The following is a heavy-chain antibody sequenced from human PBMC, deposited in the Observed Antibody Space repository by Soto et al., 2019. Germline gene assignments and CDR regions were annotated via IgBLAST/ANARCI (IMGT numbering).Heavy chain of an antibody. Sequence: QITLKESGPTLVKPTQTLTLTCSFSGFSLRNTEMAVGWIRQPPGKAMEWLTLIYGDDEKRYNPSLKSRITITKDTPKNLVVLTMTNMDTLDTGTYYRVHLFTGDCSFDFDSWGQGTLVTVSS. D-gene: IGHD2-21*02. J-gene: IGHJ4*02. CDR2: IYGDDEK. CDR1: GFSLRNTEMA. CDR3: VHLFTGDCSFDFDS. V-gene: IGHV2-5*02.